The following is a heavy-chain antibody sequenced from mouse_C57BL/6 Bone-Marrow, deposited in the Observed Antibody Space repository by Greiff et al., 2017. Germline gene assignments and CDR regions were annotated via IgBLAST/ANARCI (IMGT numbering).Heavy chain of an antibody. J-gene: IGHJ3*01. CDR2: IYPGNSDT. V-gene: IGHV1-5*01. CDR1: GYTFTSYW. CDR3: TRTFYYGSPFAY. D-gene: IGHD1-1*01. Sequence: EVQLQQSGTVLARPGASVKMSCKTSGYTFTSYWMHWVKQRPGQGLEWIGAIYPGNSDTSYNQTFKGKAKLTAVTSASTAYMELSSLTNEDSAVYYCTRTFYYGSPFAYWGQGTLVTVSA.